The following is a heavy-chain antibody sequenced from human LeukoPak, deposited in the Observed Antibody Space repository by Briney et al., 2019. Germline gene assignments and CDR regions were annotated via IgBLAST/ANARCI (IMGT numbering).Heavy chain of an antibody. V-gene: IGHV4-34*01. D-gene: IGHD3-16*02. Sequence: SETLSLTCAVYGGSFSGYYWSWIRQPPGKGLEWIGEINHSGSTNYNPSLKSRVTISVDTSKHPFSLKLSSVTAADTAVYYCARHLTLYDYVWGSYRRPAGIWFDPWGQGTLVTVSS. CDR2: INHSGST. J-gene: IGHJ5*02. CDR3: ARHLTLYDYVWGSYRRPAGIWFDP. CDR1: GGSFSGYY.